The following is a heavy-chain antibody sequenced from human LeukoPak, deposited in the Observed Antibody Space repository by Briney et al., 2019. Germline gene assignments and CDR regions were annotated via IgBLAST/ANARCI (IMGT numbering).Heavy chain of an antibody. CDR2: FESSGRI. D-gene: IGHD3-10*01. Sequence: SETLSLTCSVSGGSLNRWFWSWIRQPAAKGLEWIGRFESSGRIIYNPSFRSRVTMAVDTSTNQFFLKLTSVTAADTAVYYCATGSGDLDHWGQGTPVIVSS. J-gene: IGHJ4*02. CDR1: GGSLNRWF. V-gene: IGHV4-4*07. CDR3: ATGSGDLDH.